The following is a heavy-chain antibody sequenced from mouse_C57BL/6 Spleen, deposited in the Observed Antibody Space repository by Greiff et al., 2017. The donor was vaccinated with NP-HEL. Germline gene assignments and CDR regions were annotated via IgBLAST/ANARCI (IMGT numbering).Heavy chain of an antibody. J-gene: IGHJ4*01. V-gene: IGHV1-15*01. CDR2: IDPETGGT. CDR1: GYTFTDYE. CDR3: TRGGTVVDYYAMDY. D-gene: IGHD1-1*01. Sequence: VQLVESGAELVRPGASVTLSCKASGYTFTDYEMHWVKQTPVHGLEWIGAIDPETGGTAYNQKFKGKAILTADKSSSTAYMELRSLTSEDSAVYYCTRGGTVVDYYAMDYWGQGTSVTVSS.